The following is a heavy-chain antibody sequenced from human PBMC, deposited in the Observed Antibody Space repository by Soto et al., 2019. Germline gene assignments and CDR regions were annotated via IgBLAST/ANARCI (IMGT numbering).Heavy chain of an antibody. J-gene: IGHJ4*02. CDR1: GYTFINYG. D-gene: IGHD3-3*01. Sequence: GASVKVSCKASGYTFINYGISWVRQAPGQGLEWLGWISPNNGHTKYARKFQDRITMTTDTSMTTAYLELRSLRSDDTAVYFCARDQLHFLDYYFENWGQGALVTVSS. CDR2: ISPNNGHT. V-gene: IGHV1-18*01. CDR3: ARDQLHFLDYYFEN.